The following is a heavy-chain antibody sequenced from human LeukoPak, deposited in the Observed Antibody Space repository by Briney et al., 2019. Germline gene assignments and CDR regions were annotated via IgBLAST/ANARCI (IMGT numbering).Heavy chain of an antibody. J-gene: IGHJ4*02. CDR2: ISSSSSSI. Sequence: GGSLRLSCAASGFTFSSYSVNWVRQAPGKGLEWVSSISSSSSSIYYADSVKGRFTVSRDNAKKSLYLQMNSLRAEDAAVYYCARWDSSGYWDYWGQGTLVTVSS. CDR1: GFTFSSYS. D-gene: IGHD3-22*01. CDR3: ARWDSSGYWDY. V-gene: IGHV3-21*01.